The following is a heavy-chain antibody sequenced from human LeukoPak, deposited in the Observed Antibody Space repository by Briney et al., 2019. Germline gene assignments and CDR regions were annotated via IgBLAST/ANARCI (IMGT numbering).Heavy chain of an antibody. V-gene: IGHV5-51*01. CDR3: AREGSGWFDY. CDR2: IYPGDSDT. J-gene: IGHJ4*02. CDR1: GYNFNTYW. Sequence: GESLKISCRASGYNFNTYWIGWVRQMPGKGLEWMGIIYPGDSDTRYSPSFQGQVTISADKSISTAYLQWSSLKASDTAMYYCAREGSGWFDYWGQGTLVTVSS. D-gene: IGHD6-19*01.